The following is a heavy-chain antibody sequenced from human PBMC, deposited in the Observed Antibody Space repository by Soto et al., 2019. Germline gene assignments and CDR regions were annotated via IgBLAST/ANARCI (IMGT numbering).Heavy chain of an antibody. CDR3: AREDCSGGSCYKDY. CDR2: IYHSGST. J-gene: IGHJ4*02. V-gene: IGHV4-4*02. D-gene: IGHD2-15*01. CDR1: SGSISSSNW. Sequence: PSETLSLTCAVSSGSISSSNWWSWARQPPGKGLEWIGGIYHSGSTNYNPSLKSRVTISVDKSKNQFSLKLSSVTAADTAVYYCAREDCSGGSCYKDYWGQGTLVTVSS.